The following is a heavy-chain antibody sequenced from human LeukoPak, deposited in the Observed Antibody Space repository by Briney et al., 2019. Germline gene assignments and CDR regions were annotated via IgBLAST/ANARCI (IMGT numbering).Heavy chain of an antibody. CDR3: ARGWDSSSLMVRFDP. D-gene: IGHD6-13*01. Sequence: GGSLRLSCAASGFTFSDYYMSWIRQAPGKGLEWVSYISSSGSTIYYADSVKGRFTISRDNAKNSLYLQMNSLRAEDTAVYYCARGWDSSSLMVRFDPWGQGTLVTVSS. CDR2: ISSSGSTI. V-gene: IGHV3-11*01. CDR1: GFTFSDYY. J-gene: IGHJ5*02.